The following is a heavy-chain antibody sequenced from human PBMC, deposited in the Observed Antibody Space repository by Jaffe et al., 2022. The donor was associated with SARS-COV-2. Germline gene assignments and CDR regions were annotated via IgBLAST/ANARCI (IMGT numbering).Heavy chain of an antibody. D-gene: IGHD3-10*01. CDR3: ASPRGGLLWFGEPVTGAFDV. Sequence: QVHLQQWGAGQLTPSETLSLTCAVYGASFTGNYWSWIRQVPGKGLEWIGEINRSGSTNYNPSLKSRLTISLDTSENQFSLKLSSVTAADSGVYYCASPRGGLLWFGEPVTGAFDVWGPGTMVTVPS. V-gene: IGHV4-34*01. J-gene: IGHJ3*01. CDR2: INRSGST. CDR1: GASFTGNY.